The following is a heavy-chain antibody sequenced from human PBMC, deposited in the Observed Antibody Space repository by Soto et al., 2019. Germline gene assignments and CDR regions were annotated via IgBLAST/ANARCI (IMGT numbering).Heavy chain of an antibody. CDR2: IYHSGST. CDR3: AREKDSITIFGVVTTEYFDY. V-gene: IGHV4-4*02. D-gene: IGHD3-3*01. J-gene: IGHJ4*02. Sequence: QVQLQESGPGLVKPSGTLSLTCAVSGGSISSSNWWSWVRQPPGKELEWIGEIYHSGSTNYNPSLKSRVTISVDKSKNQFSLKLSSVTAADTAVYYCAREKDSITIFGVVTTEYFDYWGQGTLVTVSS. CDR1: GGSISSSNW.